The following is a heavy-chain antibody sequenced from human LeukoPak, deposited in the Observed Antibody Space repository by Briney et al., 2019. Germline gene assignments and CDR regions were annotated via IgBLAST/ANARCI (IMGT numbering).Heavy chain of an antibody. CDR3: AKDRLLNCRGDCYIFDY. V-gene: IGHV3-23*01. D-gene: IGHD2-21*02. CDR2: ISGSGGST. J-gene: IGHJ4*02. CDR1: GFTFSSYG. Sequence: GGSLRLSCAASGFTFSSYGMSWVRQAPGKGLEWVSAISGSGGSTYYADSVKGRFSISRDNSKNTLYLQVNGLRTEDTAVYYCAKDRLLNCRGDCYIFDYWGQGTVVTVSS.